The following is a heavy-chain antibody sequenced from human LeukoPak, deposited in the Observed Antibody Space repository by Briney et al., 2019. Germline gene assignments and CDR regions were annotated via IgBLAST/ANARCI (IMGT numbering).Heavy chain of an antibody. D-gene: IGHD2/OR15-2a*01. CDR2: ISFSGSTM. CDR1: GFTFSTYE. Sequence: GGSLRLSCAASGFTFSTYEMNWVRQAPGKGLEWVSYISFSGSTMYYADSVKGRFTISRDNAKNSLYLQMNSLRAEDTAVYYCASSMVTPTEYYFDYWGQGTLVTVSS. J-gene: IGHJ4*02. V-gene: IGHV3-48*03. CDR3: ASSMVTPTEYYFDY.